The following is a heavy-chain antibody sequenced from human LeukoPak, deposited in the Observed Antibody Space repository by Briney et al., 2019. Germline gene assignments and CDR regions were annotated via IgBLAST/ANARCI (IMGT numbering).Heavy chain of an antibody. D-gene: IGHD5-24*01. J-gene: IGHJ4*02. V-gene: IGHV3-23*01. CDR3: AKKPATIKFPFDI. CDR2: ISTTGGYT. Sequence: GGSLRLSCVGSGFSFSTYDMGWVRQTPGKGLEWVSAISTTGGYTEDADSVKGRFTISRDNSQSTLFLQMHSLRAEDTAVYYCAKKPATIKFPFDIWGQGTLVTVSP. CDR1: GFSFSTYD.